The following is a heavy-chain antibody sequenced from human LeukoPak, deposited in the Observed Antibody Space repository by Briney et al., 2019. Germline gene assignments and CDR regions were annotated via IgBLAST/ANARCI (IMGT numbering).Heavy chain of an antibody. CDR3: ASQDDSSGYYLGY. CDR2: IYSGGST. CDR1: GFTVSSNY. V-gene: IGHV3-66*04. J-gene: IGHJ4*02. D-gene: IGHD3-22*01. Sequence: GGSLRLSCAASGFTVSSNYMSWVRQAPGKGLEWVSVIYSGGSTYYADSVKGRFTISRDDSKNTLYLQMNSLRAEDTAVYYCASQDDSSGYYLGYWGQGTLVTVSS.